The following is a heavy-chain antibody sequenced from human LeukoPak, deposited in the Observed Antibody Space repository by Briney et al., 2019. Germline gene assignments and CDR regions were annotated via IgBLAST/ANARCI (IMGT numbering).Heavy chain of an antibody. D-gene: IGHD3-22*01. J-gene: IGHJ4*02. CDR3: TRDSGDSSGYYILFDY. CDR2: IRSKAYGGTT. Sequence: GGSLRLSCTASGFTFGDYAMSWVRQAPGEGLEWVGFIRSKAYGGTTEYAASVKGRFTISRDDSKSIAYLQMNSLKTEDTAVYYCTRDSGDSSGYYILFDYWGQGTLVTVSS. V-gene: IGHV3-49*04. CDR1: GFTFGDYA.